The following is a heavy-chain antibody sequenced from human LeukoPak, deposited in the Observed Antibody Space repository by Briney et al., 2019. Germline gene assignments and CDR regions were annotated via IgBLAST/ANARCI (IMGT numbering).Heavy chain of an antibody. CDR3: ARGDRGYAESLY. CDR2: IKEDGSEQ. J-gene: IGHJ4*02. D-gene: IGHD5-12*01. V-gene: IGHV3-7*02. Sequence: GGSLRLSCAASGFSFRNHWMSWVRQAPGKGLEWVANIKEDGSEQFYVDSVRGRFTISRDNAKSSLFLLMNSLRDEDTAVYYCARGDRGYAESLYWGQGTLVAVSS. CDR1: GFSFRNHW.